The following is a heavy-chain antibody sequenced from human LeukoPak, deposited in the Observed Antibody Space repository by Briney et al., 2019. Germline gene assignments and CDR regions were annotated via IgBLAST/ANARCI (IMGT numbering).Heavy chain of an antibody. V-gene: IGHV3-23*01. CDR1: GFTFSSYV. Sequence: PGGSLRLSCAASGFTFSSYVMSWVRQAPGKGLEWVSAISGSGGSTYYADSVKGRFTISRDNSKNTLFLQMNSLRAEDAAVYYCANGKRVAATPGYFDYWGQGTLVTVSS. D-gene: IGHD2-15*01. J-gene: IGHJ4*02. CDR3: ANGKRVAATPGYFDY. CDR2: ISGSGGST.